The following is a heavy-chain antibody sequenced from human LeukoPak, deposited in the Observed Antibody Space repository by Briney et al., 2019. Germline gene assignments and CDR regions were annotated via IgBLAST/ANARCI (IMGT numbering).Heavy chain of an antibody. Sequence: SETLSLTCTVSGGSISSSSYYWGWIRQPPGKGLEWIGEINHSGSTKYNPSLKSRVTISVDTSKNQFSLKLSSVTAADTAVYYCARGFQSVAGSHYFDYWGQGTLVTVSS. J-gene: IGHJ4*02. CDR2: INHSGST. CDR1: GGSISSSSYY. CDR3: ARGFQSVAGSHYFDY. V-gene: IGHV4-39*07. D-gene: IGHD6-19*01.